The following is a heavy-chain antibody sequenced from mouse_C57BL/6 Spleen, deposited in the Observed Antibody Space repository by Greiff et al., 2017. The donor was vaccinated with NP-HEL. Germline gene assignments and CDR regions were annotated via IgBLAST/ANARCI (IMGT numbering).Heavy chain of an antibody. CDR1: GFTFSSYT. J-gene: IGHJ4*01. CDR3: ARFYGSGNYAMDY. CDR2: ISGGGGNT. V-gene: IGHV5-9*01. Sequence: EVQLVESGGGLVKPGGSLKLSCAASGFTFSSYTMSWVRQTPEKRLEWVATISGGGGNTYYPDSVKGRFTISRDNAKNTLYLQMSSLRSEDTALYYCARFYGSGNYAMDYWGQGTSVTVSS. D-gene: IGHD2-2*01.